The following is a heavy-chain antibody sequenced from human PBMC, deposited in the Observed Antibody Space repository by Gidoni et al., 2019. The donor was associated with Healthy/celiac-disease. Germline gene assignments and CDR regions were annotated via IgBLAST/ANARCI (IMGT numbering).Heavy chain of an antibody. J-gene: IGHJ4*02. V-gene: IGHV2-5*02. Sequence: QITLKESGPTLVKPTQTLTLTCTFSGFSLSTSGVGVGWIRQPPGKALEWLALIYWDDDKRYSPSLKSRLTITKDTSKNQVVLTMTNMDPVDTATYYCARYYDILTGYYGYFDYWGQGTLVTVSS. CDR2: IYWDDDK. CDR1: GFSLSTSGVG. D-gene: IGHD3-9*01. CDR3: ARYYDILTGYYGYFDY.